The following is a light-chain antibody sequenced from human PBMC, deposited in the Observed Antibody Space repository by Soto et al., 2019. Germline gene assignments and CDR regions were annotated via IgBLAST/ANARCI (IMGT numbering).Light chain of an antibody. V-gene: IGLV3-21*04. Sequence: SYELTQPPSVSVAPGKTARITCGGNNIGSKSVHWYQQKPGQAPVLVIYYDSDRPAGIPERFSGSNSGNTAPLTISRVEAGDEADYYCQVWDSSSDHAVFGGGTQLTVL. CDR3: QVWDSSSDHAV. CDR1: NIGSKS. CDR2: YDS. J-gene: IGLJ7*01.